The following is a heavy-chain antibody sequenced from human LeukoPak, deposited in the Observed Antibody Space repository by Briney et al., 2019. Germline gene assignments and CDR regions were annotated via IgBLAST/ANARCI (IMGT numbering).Heavy chain of an antibody. J-gene: IGHJ3*02. V-gene: IGHV3-21*01. CDR2: ISSSSAYI. CDR1: GFTFSSYS. Sequence: GGSLRLSCAASGFTFSSYSMNWVRQAPGKGLEWVSSISSSSAYINYADSVKGRFTISRDNAKNSLYLQMNSLRAEDTAVYYCARDHAYAFDIWGQGTLVTVSS. D-gene: IGHD2-2*01. CDR3: ARDHAYAFDI.